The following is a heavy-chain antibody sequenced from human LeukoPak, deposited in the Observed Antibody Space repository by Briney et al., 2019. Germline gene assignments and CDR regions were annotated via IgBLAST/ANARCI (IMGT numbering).Heavy chain of an antibody. V-gene: IGHV3-64D*06. D-gene: IGHD1-14*01. CDR3: VSPVFINY. CDR2: IGSDGDST. J-gene: IGHJ4*01. CDR1: GCTFSSLG. Sequence: GGAVRLSCSASGCTFSSLGMHWVRQAPGKGLEHVSTIGSDGDSTYYADSVKDRFTISRDNSKNALYLQMTSLRPEDSAVYYCVSPVFINYWGQGTLVTVSS.